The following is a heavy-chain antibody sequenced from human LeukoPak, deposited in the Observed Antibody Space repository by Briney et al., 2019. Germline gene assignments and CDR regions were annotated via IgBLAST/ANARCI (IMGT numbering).Heavy chain of an antibody. V-gene: IGHV3-53*01. CDR1: GFTVSSNY. CDR3: AKDAPVNIVVVPAANS. CDR2: IYSGGST. Sequence: GGSLRLSCAASGFTVSSNYMSWVRQPPGKGLEWVSLIYSGGSTYYADSVKGRFTISRDNSKNTLYLQMNSLRAEDTAVYYCAKDAPVNIVVVPAANSWGQGTLVTVSS. J-gene: IGHJ4*02. D-gene: IGHD2-2*01.